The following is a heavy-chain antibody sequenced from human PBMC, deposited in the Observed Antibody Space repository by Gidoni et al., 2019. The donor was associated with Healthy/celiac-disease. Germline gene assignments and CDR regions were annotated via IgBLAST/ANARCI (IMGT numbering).Heavy chain of an antibody. D-gene: IGHD5-18*01. J-gene: IGHJ4*02. CDR1: GSPFTSYG. CDR3: ARARGGIYSYGCFDY. Sequence: QVQLVQAGAEEKKPGASVEVSCKPAGSPFTSYGIRWVRQAPGQGLEWMGWTSAYNGNTNYAQNLQGRVTMTTATSTLTAYMQLSSLSSDDTAVYYCARARGGIYSYGCFDYWGQGTLVTVSS. V-gene: IGHV1-18*01. CDR2: TSAYNGNT.